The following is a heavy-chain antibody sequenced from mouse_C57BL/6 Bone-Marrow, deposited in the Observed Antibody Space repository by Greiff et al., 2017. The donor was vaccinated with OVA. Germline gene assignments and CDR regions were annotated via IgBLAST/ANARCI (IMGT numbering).Heavy chain of an antibody. CDR3: AIKGGVVAGDAMDY. Sequence: VQLQQPGAELVKPGASVKVSCKASGYTFTSYWMHWVKQRPGQGLEWIGRIHPSDSDTNYNQKFKGKATLTVDKSSSTAYMQLSSLRSEEYAVYYCAIKGGVVAGDAMDYWGQGTSVTVSS. D-gene: IGHD1-1*01. CDR1: GYTFTSYW. J-gene: IGHJ4*01. CDR2: IHPSDSDT. V-gene: IGHV1-74*01.